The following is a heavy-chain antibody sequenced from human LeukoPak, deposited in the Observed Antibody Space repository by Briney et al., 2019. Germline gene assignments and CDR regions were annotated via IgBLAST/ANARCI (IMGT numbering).Heavy chain of an antibody. D-gene: IGHD3-22*01. V-gene: IGHV3-23*01. J-gene: IGHJ3*02. CDR3: AKTGDYFDSSGYYRPDAFDI. CDR1: GFTFSSYA. CDR2: ISGSGSNT. Sequence: GGSLRLSCAASGFTFSSYAMSWVRQAPGKALEWVSAISGSGSNTYYADSVKARFTISRDNSQNTLYLQMNSLRAEDTAVYYCAKTGDYFDSSGYYRPDAFDIWGRGTMVTVSS.